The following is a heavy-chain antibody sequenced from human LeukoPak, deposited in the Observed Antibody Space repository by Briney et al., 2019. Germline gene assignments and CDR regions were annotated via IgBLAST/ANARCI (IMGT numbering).Heavy chain of an antibody. CDR3: AKDQGYTYGHSLDY. CDR2: ISYDGSNE. V-gene: IGHV3-30*18. CDR1: GFTFGSYG. Sequence: GGSLRLSCEASGFTFGSYGMHWVRQAPGKGLEWVALISYDGSNEYYGDSVKGRFTISRDNSKSTLYLQMNSLRAEDTAVYYCAKDQGYTYGHSLDYWGQGTLVTVSS. D-gene: IGHD5-18*01. J-gene: IGHJ4*02.